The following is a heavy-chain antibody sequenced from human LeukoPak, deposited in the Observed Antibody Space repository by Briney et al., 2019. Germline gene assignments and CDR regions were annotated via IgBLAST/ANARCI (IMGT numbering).Heavy chain of an antibody. D-gene: IGHD1-1*01. Sequence: GSSVKVSCKASGGTFSSYAISWVRQAPGQGLEWMGRFIPILGIANYARKFQGRVTITADKSTSTAYMELSSLRSEDTAVYYCARMTGTTNYYYYYGMDVWGQGTTVTVSS. CDR1: GGTFSSYA. V-gene: IGHV1-69*04. CDR3: ARMTGTTNYYYYYGMDV. J-gene: IGHJ6*02. CDR2: FIPILGIA.